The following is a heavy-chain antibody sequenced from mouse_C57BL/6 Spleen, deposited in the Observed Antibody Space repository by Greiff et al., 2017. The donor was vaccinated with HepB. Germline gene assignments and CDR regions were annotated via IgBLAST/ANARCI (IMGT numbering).Heavy chain of an antibody. V-gene: IGHV1-53*01. D-gene: IGHD1-1*01. CDR3: ARSRYYGSSSSNYFDY. CDR2: INPSNGGT. J-gene: IGHJ2*01. Sequence: QVQLQQPGTELVKPGASVKLSCKASGYTFTSYWMHWVKQRPGQGLEWIGNINPSNGGTNYNEKFKSKATLTVDKSSSTAYMQLSSLTSEDSAVYYCARSRYYGSSSSNYFDYWGQGTTLTVSS. CDR1: GYTFTSYW.